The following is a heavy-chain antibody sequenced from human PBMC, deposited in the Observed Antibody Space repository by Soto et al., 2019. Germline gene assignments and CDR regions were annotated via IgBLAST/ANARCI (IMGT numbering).Heavy chain of an antibody. J-gene: IGHJ6*02. V-gene: IGHV1-2*02. D-gene: IGHD3-16*01. Sequence: ASVKVSCKASGYTFTAYYIHWVRQAPGQGLEWMGWINPNSGGTHYAQKFQGRVTMTGDTSLSTAYMELTSLRSDDTAVYYCARTNIRGNYFYSLDVWGQGTTVTVSS. CDR1: GYTFTAYY. CDR3: ARTNIRGNYFYSLDV. CDR2: INPNSGGT.